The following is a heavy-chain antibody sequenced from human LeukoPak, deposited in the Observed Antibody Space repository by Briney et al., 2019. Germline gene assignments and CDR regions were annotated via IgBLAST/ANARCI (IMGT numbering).Heavy chain of an antibody. CDR2: INHSGST. V-gene: IGHV4-34*01. J-gene: IGHJ6*02. Sequence: SETLSLTCAVYGGSFSGYYWSWIRQPPGKGLEWIGEINHSGSTNYNPSLKSRVTISVDTSKNQFSLKLSSVTAAGTAVYYCARVSITIFGVAYGYYGMDVWGQGTTVTVSS. CDR3: ARVSITIFGVAYGYYGMDV. D-gene: IGHD3-3*01. CDR1: GGSFSGYY.